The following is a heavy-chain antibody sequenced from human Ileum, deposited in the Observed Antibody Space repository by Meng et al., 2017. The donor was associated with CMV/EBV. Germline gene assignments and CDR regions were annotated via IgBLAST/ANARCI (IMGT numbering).Heavy chain of an antibody. CDR1: GFSFSTNW. CDR3: VKARVGGSFDF. Sequence: GESLKISCAASGFSFSTNWMHWVRQAPGKGLEWVSRINIDGSPTNYATSVLGRFTISRDNSKNMVHLQMNSLGVEDTAVYYCVKARVGGSFDFWGQGTLVTVSS. CDR2: INIDGSPT. J-gene: IGHJ4*02. D-gene: IGHD2-15*01. V-gene: IGHV3-74*01.